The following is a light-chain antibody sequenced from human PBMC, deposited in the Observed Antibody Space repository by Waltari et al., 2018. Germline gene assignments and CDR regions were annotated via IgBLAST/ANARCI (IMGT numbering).Light chain of an antibody. V-gene: IGKV2-24*01. Sequence: EIVLTQTPLSSPVTLGQPASISCRSSQSLVYSDGNTYLGWIQQRPGQPPRPLIYKVSNRFSGVPDRFSGSGAGTDFTLKISRVEAEDVGVYYCMQATQLRTFGQGTKVEIK. CDR3: MQATQLRT. J-gene: IGKJ1*01. CDR1: QSLVYSDGNTY. CDR2: KVS.